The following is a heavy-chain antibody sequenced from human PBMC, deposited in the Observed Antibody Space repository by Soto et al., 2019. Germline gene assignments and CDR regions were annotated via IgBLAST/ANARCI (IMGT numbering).Heavy chain of an antibody. D-gene: IGHD3-22*01. J-gene: IGHJ4*02. CDR2: IIPIFGTA. CDR3: AACDSSGYAY. Sequence: GASVKVSCKASGGTFSSYAISWVRQAPGQGLEWMGGIIPIFGTANYAQKFQGRVTITADESTSTAYMELSSLRSEDTAVYYCAACDSSGYAYWGQGTLVTVSS. CDR1: GGTFSSYA. V-gene: IGHV1-69*13.